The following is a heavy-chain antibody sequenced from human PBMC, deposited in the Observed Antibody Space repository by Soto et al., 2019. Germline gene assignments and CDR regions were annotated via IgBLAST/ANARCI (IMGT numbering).Heavy chain of an antibody. J-gene: IGHJ4*02. CDR3: ARDSDTLAVAGTSWDY. Sequence: ASVKVSCKASGYTFTSYGISWVRQAPGQGLEWMGWISAYNGNTNYAQKLQGRVTMTTDTSTSTAYMELRSLRSDDTAVYYCARDSDTLAVAGTSWDYWGQGTLVTVSS. CDR1: GYTFTSYG. D-gene: IGHD6-19*01. CDR2: ISAYNGNT. V-gene: IGHV1-18*01.